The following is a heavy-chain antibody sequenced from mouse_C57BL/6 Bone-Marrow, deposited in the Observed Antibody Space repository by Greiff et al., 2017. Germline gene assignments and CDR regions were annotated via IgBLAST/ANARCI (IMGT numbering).Heavy chain of an antibody. CDR1: GYTFTDYE. CDR3: TRRGYDFWFAY. J-gene: IGHJ3*01. CDR2: IDPETGGT. D-gene: IGHD2-2*01. Sequence: QVQLQQSGAELVRPGASVTLSCKASGYTFTDYEMHWVKQTPVHGLEWIGAIDPETGGTAYNQKFKGKAILTADKSSSTAYMELRSLTSEDSAVYYCTRRGYDFWFAYGGQGTLVTVSA. V-gene: IGHV1-15*01.